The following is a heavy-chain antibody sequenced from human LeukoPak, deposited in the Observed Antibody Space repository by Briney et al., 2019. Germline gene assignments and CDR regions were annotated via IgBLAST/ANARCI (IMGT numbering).Heavy chain of an antibody. J-gene: IGHJ4*02. CDR1: GFTFSSYA. CDR3: AKDAPVNIVVVPAANS. Sequence: GGSLRLSCAASGFTFSSYAMSWVRQAPGKELEWVSAISGSGGSTYYADSVKGRFTISRDNSKNTLYLQMNSLRAEDTAVYYCAKDAPVNIVVVPAANSWGQGTLVTVSS. CDR2: ISGSGGST. D-gene: IGHD2-2*01. V-gene: IGHV3-23*01.